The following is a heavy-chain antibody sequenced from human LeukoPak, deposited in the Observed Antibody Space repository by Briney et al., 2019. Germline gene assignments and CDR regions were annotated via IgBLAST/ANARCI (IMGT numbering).Heavy chain of an antibody. D-gene: IGHD2-8*01. Sequence: PSETLSLTCTVSGGSISSGSYYWSWIRQPAGKGLEWIGRIYTSGSTNYNPSLKSRVTISLDKSKNQFSLTMTSVTASDTAVYYCARTRLGVSLPSVLGGGWFDPWGQGTLVTVSS. J-gene: IGHJ5*02. CDR3: ARTRLGVSLPSVLGGGWFDP. CDR1: GGSISSGSYY. CDR2: IYTSGST. V-gene: IGHV4-61*02.